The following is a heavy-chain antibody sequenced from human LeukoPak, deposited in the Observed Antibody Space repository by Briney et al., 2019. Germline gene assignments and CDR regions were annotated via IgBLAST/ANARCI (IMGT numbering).Heavy chain of an antibody. CDR2: ISSSSTYI. D-gene: IGHD3-10*01. J-gene: IGHJ4*02. Sequence: PGGSLRLSSAASGFTFSSYSMNWVRQAPRKGPEWVPSISSSSTYIYYADSLKGRFTISRDNAKNSLFLQMNSLRAEDTAVYYCARFYGSGRDSNFDYWGQGTLVTVSS. V-gene: IGHV3-21*01. CDR3: ARFYGSGRDSNFDY. CDR1: GFTFSSYS.